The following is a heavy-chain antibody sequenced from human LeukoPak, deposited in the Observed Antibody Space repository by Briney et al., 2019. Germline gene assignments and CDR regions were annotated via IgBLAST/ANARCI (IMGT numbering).Heavy chain of an antibody. Sequence: ASVKVSCKASGYTFTSYYMHWVRQAPGQGLEWMGIINPSGGSTSYAQKFQGRVTMTRDTSTSTVYMELSSLRSEDTAVYYCARVGVMITFGGVTRYPFDYWDQGTLVTVSS. CDR3: ARVGVMITFGGVTRYPFDY. J-gene: IGHJ4*02. CDR1: GYTFTSYY. D-gene: IGHD3-16*01. CDR2: INPSGGST. V-gene: IGHV1-46*01.